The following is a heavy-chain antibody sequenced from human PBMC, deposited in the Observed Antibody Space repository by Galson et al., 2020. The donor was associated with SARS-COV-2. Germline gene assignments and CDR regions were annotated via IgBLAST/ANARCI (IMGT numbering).Heavy chain of an antibody. CDR2: IYWNDDK. J-gene: IGHJ3*02. CDR3: AYRRVARGESHGFDI. Sequence: SGPTLVKPTETLTLTCTFSGLSLSTRGVSVGWIRQPPGKALEWLELIYWNDDKRYSPSLKSRLTITKDTSKNQVVLTMTNMEPVDTATYYCAYRRVARGESHGFDIWGQGAMVTVSS. V-gene: IGHV2-5*01. CDR1: GLSLSTRGVS. D-gene: IGHD2-15*01.